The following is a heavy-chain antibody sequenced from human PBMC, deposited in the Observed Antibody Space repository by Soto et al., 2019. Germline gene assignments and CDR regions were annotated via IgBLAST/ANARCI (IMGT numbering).Heavy chain of an antibody. Sequence: EVQLVESGGGLIQPGGSLRLSCAASGFTVSSNYMTWVRQAPGKGLEWVSVLYSATSTYYADSVKGRFTISRDNSRNTLYLQMNSLRAEDSAVYCCARGVHSFAYAFDIWGQGTMVTVSS. V-gene: IGHV3-53*01. CDR2: LYSATST. J-gene: IGHJ3*02. D-gene: IGHD5-18*01. CDR3: ARGVHSFAYAFDI. CDR1: GFTVSSNY.